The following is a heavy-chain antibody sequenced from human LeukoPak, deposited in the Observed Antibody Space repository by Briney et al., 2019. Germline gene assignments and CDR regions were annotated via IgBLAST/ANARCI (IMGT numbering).Heavy chain of an antibody. CDR2: ISSNGSPI. V-gene: IGHV3-48*03. CDR3: AKDSMHYYDSSGYYHTLFDY. J-gene: IGHJ4*02. Sequence: GGSLRLSCAASGLTFSGYEMNWVRQAPGKGLEWVSCISSNGSPIFYADSVKGRFPISRDNAKNSLSLLMNSLRAEDTAVYYCAKDSMHYYDSSGYYHTLFDYWGQGTLVTVSS. D-gene: IGHD3-22*01. CDR1: GLTFSGYE.